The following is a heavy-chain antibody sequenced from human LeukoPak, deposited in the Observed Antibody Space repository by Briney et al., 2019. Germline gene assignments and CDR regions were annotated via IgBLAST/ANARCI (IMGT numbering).Heavy chain of an antibody. CDR3: ARGPRYGESGYDLGPY. V-gene: IGHV1-2*02. CDR2: INPNSGGS. Sequence: ASVKVSCKASGYTFTSYYIHWMRQAPGQRLEWVGWINPNSGGSHYARRFQGRVTMTSDTSINTGYMELTSLTTDDTAVYYCARGPRYGESGYDLGPYWGQGTLVTVSS. D-gene: IGHD5-12*01. J-gene: IGHJ4*02. CDR1: GYTFTSYY.